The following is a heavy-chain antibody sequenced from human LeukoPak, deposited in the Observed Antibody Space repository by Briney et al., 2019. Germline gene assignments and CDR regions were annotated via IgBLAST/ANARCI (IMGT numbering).Heavy chain of an antibody. D-gene: IGHD3-10*01. CDR3: ATLGRFGKSDY. Sequence: SETLSLTCTVSGGSISSYYWSWIRQPPGKGLEWIGYIYYSGSTNYNPSLKSRVTISVDTSKNQFSLKLSSVTAADTAVYYCATLGRFGKSDYWGQGTLVTVSS. V-gene: IGHV4-59*01. J-gene: IGHJ4*02. CDR2: IYYSGST. CDR1: GGSISSYY.